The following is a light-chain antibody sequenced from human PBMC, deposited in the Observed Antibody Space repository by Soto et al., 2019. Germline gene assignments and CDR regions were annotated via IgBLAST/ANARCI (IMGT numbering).Light chain of an antibody. Sequence: SYELTQPPSVSVSPGQTASITCSGDKLGDKYACWYQQKPGQSPVLVIYQDSKRPSGIPERFSGSNSGNTATLTISGTQAMEEADYYCQAWDSSLVVFGGGTKLTVL. CDR2: QDS. CDR1: KLGDKY. J-gene: IGLJ2*01. CDR3: QAWDSSLVV. V-gene: IGLV3-1*01.